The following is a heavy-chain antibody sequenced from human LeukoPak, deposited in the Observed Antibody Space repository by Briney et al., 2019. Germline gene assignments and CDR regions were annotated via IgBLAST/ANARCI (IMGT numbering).Heavy chain of an antibody. J-gene: IGHJ3*02. CDR1: GDSISSGDYY. Sequence: ALQTLSLTCTVSGDSISSGDYYWSWIRQPAGKGLEWIGRISSSGSTNYNPSLKSRVTISVDTSKNQFSLKLSSVTAADTAVYFCARGPYSYDSSGAFDIWGQGTMVTVSS. V-gene: IGHV4-61*02. D-gene: IGHD3-22*01. CDR3: ARGPYSYDSSGAFDI. CDR2: ISSSGST.